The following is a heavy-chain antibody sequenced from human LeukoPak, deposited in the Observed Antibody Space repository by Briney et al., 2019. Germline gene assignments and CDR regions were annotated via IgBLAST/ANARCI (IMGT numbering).Heavy chain of an antibody. V-gene: IGHV3-7*01. CDR3: ARERMDSNTFMYGMDV. J-gene: IGHJ6*02. Sequence: GGSLRLSCAASGFTFNSYWMNWVRQAPGKGLEWVANIKQDGNEKYYVDSVKGRFTISRDNAKNSLYLQMNSLRAEDTAVYYCARERMDSNTFMYGMDVWGQGTTVTVSS. CDR1: GFTFNSYW. D-gene: IGHD3/OR15-3a*01. CDR2: IKQDGNEK.